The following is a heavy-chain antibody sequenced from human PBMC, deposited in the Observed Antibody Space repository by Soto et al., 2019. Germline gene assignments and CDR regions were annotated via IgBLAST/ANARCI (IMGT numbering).Heavy chain of an antibody. CDR3: ARVLYYYGSGSYYNSPGGMDV. Sequence: PGGSLRLSCAASGFTFSDYYMSWIRQAPGKGLEWVSYISSSSSYTNYADSVKGRFTISRDNAKNSLYLQMNSLRAEDTAVYYCARVLYYYGSGSYYNSPGGMDVWGQGTTVTVSS. CDR1: GFTFSDYY. V-gene: IGHV3-11*06. CDR2: ISSSSSYT. D-gene: IGHD3-10*01. J-gene: IGHJ6*02.